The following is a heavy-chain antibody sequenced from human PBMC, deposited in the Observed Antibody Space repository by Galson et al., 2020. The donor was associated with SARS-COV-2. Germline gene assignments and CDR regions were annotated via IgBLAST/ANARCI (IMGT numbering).Heavy chain of an antibody. D-gene: IGHD3-3*01. V-gene: IGHV4-39*01. CDR3: ARTTIFGVVDRFDY. Sequence: SETLSLTCTVSGGSISSSSYYWGGIRQPPGKGLEWIGSIYYSGSTYYNPSLKSRVTISVDTSKNQFSLKLSSVTAADTAVYYCARTTIFGVVDRFDYWGQGTLVTVSS. J-gene: IGHJ4*02. CDR1: GGSISSSSYY. CDR2: IYYSGST.